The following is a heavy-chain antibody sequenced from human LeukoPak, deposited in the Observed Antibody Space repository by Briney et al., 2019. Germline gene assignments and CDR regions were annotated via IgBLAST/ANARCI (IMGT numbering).Heavy chain of an antibody. J-gene: IGHJ4*02. D-gene: IGHD3-16*02. CDR3: ARCVDDYVWGSYRSRVYFDY. Sequence: SETLSLTCTVSGVSISSYYWSWIRQPPGKGLEWIGYIYYSGSTNYNPSLKSRVTISVDTSKNQFSLKLSSVTAADTAVYYCARCVDDYVWGSYRSRVYFDYWGQGTLVTVSS. V-gene: IGHV4-59*01. CDR1: GVSISSYY. CDR2: IYYSGST.